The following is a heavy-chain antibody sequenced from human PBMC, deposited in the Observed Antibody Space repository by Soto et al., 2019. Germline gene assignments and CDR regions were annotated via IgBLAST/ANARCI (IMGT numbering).Heavy chain of an antibody. V-gene: IGHV3-23*01. CDR1: GFTYVKYA. CDR2: ISGDAGRT. Sequence: EVHLLESGGALVQLGGSLRLSCEASGFTYVKYAMSWVRQAPGKGLEWVAGISGDAGRTFYADSVKGRFTISRDNSENTVYLQMNSLRVEDTGVYYCVKDTVVVINGGDFDYWGQGTLVTVSS. J-gene: IGHJ4*02. D-gene: IGHD3-22*01. CDR3: VKDTVVVINGGDFDY.